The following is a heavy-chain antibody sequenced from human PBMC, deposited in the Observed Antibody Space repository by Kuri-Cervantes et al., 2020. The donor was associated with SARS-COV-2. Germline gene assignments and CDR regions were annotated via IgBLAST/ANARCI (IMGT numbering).Heavy chain of an antibody. J-gene: IGHJ5*02. CDR1: GFTFSSYE. CDR3: ARGGARGAARRLSTPHWFDP. Sequence: GESLKISCAASGFTFSSYEMNWVRQAPGKGLEWVSYISSSGSTIYYADSVKGRFTLSRDNAKNSLYLQMNSLRAGDTAVYYCARGGARGAARRLSTPHWFDPWGQGTLVTVSS. CDR2: ISSSGSTI. D-gene: IGHD6-6*01. V-gene: IGHV3-48*03.